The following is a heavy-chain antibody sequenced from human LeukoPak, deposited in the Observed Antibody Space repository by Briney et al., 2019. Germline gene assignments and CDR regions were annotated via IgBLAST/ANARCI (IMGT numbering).Heavy chain of an antibody. Sequence: GRSLRLSCAASGFTFSSYWMHWVRQAPGKGLVWVSRINSDGSSTSYADSVKGRFTISRDNAKNTLYLQMNSLRAEDTAVYYCASLDIVVVPAANGGDAFDIWGQGTMVTVSS. J-gene: IGHJ3*02. D-gene: IGHD2-2*03. CDR2: INSDGSST. CDR1: GFTFSSYW. V-gene: IGHV3-74*01. CDR3: ASLDIVVVPAANGGDAFDI.